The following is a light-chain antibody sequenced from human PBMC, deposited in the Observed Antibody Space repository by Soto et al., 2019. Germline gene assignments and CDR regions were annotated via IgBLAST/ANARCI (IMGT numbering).Light chain of an antibody. J-gene: IGLJ1*01. V-gene: IGLV2-14*01. CDR2: DVS. CDR1: NSDVGGYNY. Sequence: VLTQPASVSGSPGQSITISCPGTNSDVGGYNYVSWYQQHPGKAPKLMLYDVSNRPSGVSNRFSGSKSGNTASLTISGLQAEDEADYYCTSYTSSISYVFGTGTKVTVL. CDR3: TSYTSSISYV.